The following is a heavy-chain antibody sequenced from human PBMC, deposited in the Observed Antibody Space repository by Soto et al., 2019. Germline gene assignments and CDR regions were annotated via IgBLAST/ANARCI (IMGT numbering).Heavy chain of an antibody. V-gene: IGHV1-46*01. CDR2: INPSGGST. J-gene: IGHJ5*02. D-gene: IGHD2-2*01. Sequence: ASVKVSCKASGYPFTSYYMHWVRRAPGQGLEWMGIINPSGGSTSYAQKFQGRVTMTRDTSTSTVYMELSSLRSEDTAVYYCARGIDIVVVPAAGWFDPWGQGTLVTVSS. CDR3: ARGIDIVVVPAAGWFDP. CDR1: GYPFTSYY.